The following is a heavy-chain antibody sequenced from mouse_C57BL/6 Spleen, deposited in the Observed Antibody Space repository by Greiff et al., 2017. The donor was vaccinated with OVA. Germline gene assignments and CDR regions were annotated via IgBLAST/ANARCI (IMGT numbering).Heavy chain of an antibody. Sequence: VQLQQPGAELVKPGASVKLSCKASGYTFTSYWMHWVKQRPGQGLEWIGMIHPNSGSTNYNEKFKSKATLTVDKSSSTAYMQLSSLTSEDSAVYYCASPLVGRSPCDYWGKGTTLTVFS. CDR3: ASPLVGRSPCDY. CDR1: GYTFTSYW. D-gene: IGHD1-1*01. V-gene: IGHV1-64*01. CDR2: IHPNSGST. J-gene: IGHJ2*01.